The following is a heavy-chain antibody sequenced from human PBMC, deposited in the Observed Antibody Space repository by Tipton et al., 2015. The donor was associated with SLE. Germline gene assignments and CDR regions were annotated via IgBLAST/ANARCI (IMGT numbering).Heavy chain of an antibody. Sequence: TLSLTCTVSGGSISSSSYYWGWIRQPPGKGLEWIGNIYYTGNTFYNPSLKSRVTISVDTSKNQFSLKLSSVTAADTAVYYCATHSGWRDFWGQGSLVTVSS. CDR3: ATHSGWRDF. CDR2: IYYTGNT. CDR1: GGSISSSSYY. J-gene: IGHJ4*02. D-gene: IGHD6-19*01. V-gene: IGHV4-39*07.